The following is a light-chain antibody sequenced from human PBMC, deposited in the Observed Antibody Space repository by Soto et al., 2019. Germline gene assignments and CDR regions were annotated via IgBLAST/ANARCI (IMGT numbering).Light chain of an antibody. V-gene: IGKV4-1*01. CDR2: WAS. Sequence: DIVMTQSPDSLAVSLGERATINCKSSQSVLYSSNNKNYLAWYQQKPGQPPKLLIYWASTRESGVPDRFSGSGSGTDFTLTISSLQAEDVAVYYCQQYYSTPRTFGGGTKVEIX. J-gene: IGKJ4*01. CDR3: QQYYSTPRT. CDR1: QSVLYSSNNKNY.